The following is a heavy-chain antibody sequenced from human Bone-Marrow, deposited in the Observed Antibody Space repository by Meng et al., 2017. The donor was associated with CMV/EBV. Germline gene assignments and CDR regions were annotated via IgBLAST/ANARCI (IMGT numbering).Heavy chain of an antibody. Sequence: SETLSLTCAVYGGSFSGYYWSWIRQPPGKGLEWIGYIYYSGSTYYNPSLKSRVTISVDTSKNQFSLKLSSVTAADTAVYYCAREEYYYDSGGWFDPWGQGTLVTVSS. CDR3: AREEYYYDSGGWFDP. CDR1: GGSFSGYY. J-gene: IGHJ5*02. D-gene: IGHD3-22*01. V-gene: IGHV4-30-4*08. CDR2: IYYSGST.